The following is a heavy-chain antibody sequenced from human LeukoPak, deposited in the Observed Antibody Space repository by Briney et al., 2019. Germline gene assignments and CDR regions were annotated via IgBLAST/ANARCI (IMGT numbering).Heavy chain of an antibody. J-gene: IGHJ4*02. CDR3: ARAFGLTDY. CDR2: IWYDGSNK. V-gene: IGHV3-33*01. D-gene: IGHD3/OR15-3a*01. CDR1: GFTFSSYG. Sequence: GGSLRLSCAAPGFTFSSYGMHWVRQAPGKGLEWVAVIWYDGSNKYYADSVRGRFTISRDNSKNTLYLQMNSLRAEDTAVYYCARAFGLTDYWGQGTLVTVSS.